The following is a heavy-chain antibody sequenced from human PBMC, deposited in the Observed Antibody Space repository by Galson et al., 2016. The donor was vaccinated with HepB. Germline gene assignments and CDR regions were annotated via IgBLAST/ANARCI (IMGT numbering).Heavy chain of an antibody. V-gene: IGHV6-1*01. Sequence: CAISGDSVSSNSATWNWIRQSPSRGLEWLGRTDYRSKWYNDYALSVKGRITINPDTSKNQFSLQLNSVTPEDTAVYYCARVRSGYSGYANPYYYGMDVWGQGTTITVSS. CDR1: GDSVSSNSAT. D-gene: IGHD5-12*01. J-gene: IGHJ6*02. CDR3: ARVRSGYSGYANPYYYGMDV. CDR2: TDYRSKWYN.